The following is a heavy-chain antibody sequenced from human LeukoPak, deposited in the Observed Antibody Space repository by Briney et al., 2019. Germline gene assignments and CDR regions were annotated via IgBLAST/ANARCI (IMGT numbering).Heavy chain of an antibody. D-gene: IGHD5-12*01. V-gene: IGHV4-31*03. CDR3: AKGYSGYDFGPNDAFDI. J-gene: IGHJ3*02. Sequence: KPLQTLSLTCTVSGASIFSGGYYWNWIRQHPGKGLEWIGYIYYSGSAYYNPSLKSRVTMSVVPSKNQFSLKLISVSAADTAVYYCAKGYSGYDFGPNDAFDIWGQGTIITVSS. CDR2: IYYSGSA. CDR1: GASIFSGGYY.